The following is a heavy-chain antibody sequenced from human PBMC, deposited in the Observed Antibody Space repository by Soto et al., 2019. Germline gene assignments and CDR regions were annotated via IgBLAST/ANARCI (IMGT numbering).Heavy chain of an antibody. V-gene: IGHV4-59*02. CDR1: GGSVTNYY. D-gene: IGHD2-8*02. Sequence: SETLSLTCSVSGGSVTNYYGGWIRQPPGKGLEWIGYIYYTGSTNYNPSLKSRVTISVDTSKNQFSLKLTSVTAADTAVYYCARDKITGLFDYWGQGTLVTVSS. CDR3: ARDKITGLFDY. J-gene: IGHJ4*02. CDR2: IYYTGST.